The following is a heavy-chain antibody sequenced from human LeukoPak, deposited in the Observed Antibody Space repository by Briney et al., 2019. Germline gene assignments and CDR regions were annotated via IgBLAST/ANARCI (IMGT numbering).Heavy chain of an antibody. V-gene: IGHV2-5*02. J-gene: IGHJ4*02. D-gene: IGHD4-17*01. CDR2: IYWDDDK. CDR1: GFSLSTSGVG. Sequence: SGPTLVKPTQTLTLTCTLSGFSLSTSGVGVGWIRQPPGKALEWLALIYWDDDKRYSPSLKSRLTITKDTSKNQVVLTMTIMDPVDTATYSCARRIHGDSEGAFDCWGQGTLVTVSS. CDR3: ARRIHGDSEGAFDC.